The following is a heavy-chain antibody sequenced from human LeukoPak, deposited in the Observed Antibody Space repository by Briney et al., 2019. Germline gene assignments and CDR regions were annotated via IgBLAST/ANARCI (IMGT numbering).Heavy chain of an antibody. CDR2: YDPADGET. D-gene: IGHD3-9*01. Sequence: GASVKVSCKVSGYTLTELSMHWVRQAPGKGLEWMGGYDPADGETIYAQKFQGRVTMTEDTSTDTAYMELSSLRSEDTAVYYCVRDQYLNVMTGFDDWGQGTLVTVSS. CDR1: GYTLTELS. CDR3: VRDQYLNVMTGFDD. V-gene: IGHV1-24*01. J-gene: IGHJ4*02.